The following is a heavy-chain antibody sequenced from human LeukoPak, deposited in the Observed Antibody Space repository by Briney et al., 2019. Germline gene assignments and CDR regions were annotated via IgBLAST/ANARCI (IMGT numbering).Heavy chain of an antibody. CDR3: ARDDSSGYLFDS. Sequence: GGSLRLSCAASGFTFSSYGMHWVRQAPGKGLEWVSYISSSSSIIYYADSVKGRFTISRGNAKKSLYLQMNSLRDEDTAVYYCARDDSSGYLFDSWGQGTLVTVSS. D-gene: IGHD3-22*01. J-gene: IGHJ4*02. CDR1: GFTFSSYG. CDR2: ISSSSSII. V-gene: IGHV3-48*02.